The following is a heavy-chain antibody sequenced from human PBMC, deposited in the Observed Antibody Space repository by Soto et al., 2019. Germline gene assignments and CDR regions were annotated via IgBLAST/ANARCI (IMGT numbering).Heavy chain of an antibody. Sequence: GESLKISCNGSGYTFTSCWIGWVRQMPGEGLEWMGVIYPSDSDIRYSPSFQGKVTISADKSITTAYLPWSSLKAADTAMYYCVRSGTSSGRFSDYWGQGTLVTVSS. D-gene: IGHD2-15*01. CDR3: VRSGTSSGRFSDY. CDR2: IYPSDSDI. V-gene: IGHV5-51*01. J-gene: IGHJ4*02. CDR1: GYTFTSCW.